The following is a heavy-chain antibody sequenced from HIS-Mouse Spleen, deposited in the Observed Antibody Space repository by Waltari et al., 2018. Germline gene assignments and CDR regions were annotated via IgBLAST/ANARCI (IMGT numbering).Heavy chain of an antibody. CDR3: AREIPYSSSRYDWYFDL. V-gene: IGHV4-39*07. CDR2: IYYSGST. CDR1: GGSISSSSYY. J-gene: IGHJ2*01. Sequence: QLQLQESGPGLVKPSETLSLTCTVSGGSISSSSYYWCWIRQPPGKGLEWIGSIYYSGSTYYNPSLKSRVTISVDTSKNQFSLKLSSVTAADTAVYYCAREIPYSSSRYDWYFDLWGRGTLVTVSS. D-gene: IGHD6-13*01.